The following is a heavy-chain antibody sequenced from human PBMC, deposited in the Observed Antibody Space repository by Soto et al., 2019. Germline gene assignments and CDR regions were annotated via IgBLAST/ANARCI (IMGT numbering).Heavy chain of an antibody. V-gene: IGHV4-39*01. D-gene: IGHD1-20*01. CDR3: ATSQKGYNWNYFDH. Sequence: SETLSLTCAVSGASISGSYYYWAWLRQSPGKGPEWIGSVFYTGFTSYNPSLESRVSVSVGTSKSQFSLKLSAVTAADTAVYYCATSQKGYNWNYFDHWGQGALVTVSS. CDR2: VFYTGFT. J-gene: IGHJ4*02. CDR1: GASISGSYYY.